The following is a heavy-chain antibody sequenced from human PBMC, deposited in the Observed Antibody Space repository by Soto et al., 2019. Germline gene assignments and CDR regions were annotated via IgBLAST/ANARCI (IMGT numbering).Heavy chain of an antibody. CDR2: IDYSGST. D-gene: IGHD3-16*01. CDR3: AREGRQAYVWGMIRTFDY. J-gene: IGHJ4*02. V-gene: IGHV4-61*01. CDR1: GGSVSSGSYY. Sequence: QVQLQESGPGLVKPSETLSLTCTVSGGSVSSGSYYWSWIRQPPGKGLEWIGYIDYSGSTNYNPSLKSRVTISVDTSKNQFCLKLSSVTAADTAVYYCAREGRQAYVWGMIRTFDYWGQVALVTFSS.